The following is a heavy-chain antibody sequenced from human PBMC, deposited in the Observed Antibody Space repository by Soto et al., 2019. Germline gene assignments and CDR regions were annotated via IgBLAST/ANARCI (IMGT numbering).Heavy chain of an antibody. CDR3: ARETVVAATYEWGY. D-gene: IGHD2-15*01. Sequence: ASVKVSCKASGYTFTGYYVHWVRQAPGQGLEWMGWINPNSGGTNYAQKFQGRVTMTRDTSISTAYMELSRLRSDDTAVYYCARETVVAATYEWGYWGQGTLVTVSS. CDR2: INPNSGGT. J-gene: IGHJ4*02. V-gene: IGHV1-2*02. CDR1: GYTFTGYY.